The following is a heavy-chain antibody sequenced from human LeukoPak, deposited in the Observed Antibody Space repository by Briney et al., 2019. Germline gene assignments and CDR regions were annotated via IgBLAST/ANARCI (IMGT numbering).Heavy chain of an antibody. Sequence: SETLSLTCAVYGRSFSGYYWSWIRQPPGKGLEWIGEINHSGSTNYNPSLKSRVTISVDTSKNQFSLKLSSVTAADTAVYYCARRGTYYYGMDVWGKGTTVTVSS. CDR2: INHSGST. CDR1: GRSFSGYY. CDR3: ARRGTYYYGMDV. J-gene: IGHJ6*04. V-gene: IGHV4-34*01.